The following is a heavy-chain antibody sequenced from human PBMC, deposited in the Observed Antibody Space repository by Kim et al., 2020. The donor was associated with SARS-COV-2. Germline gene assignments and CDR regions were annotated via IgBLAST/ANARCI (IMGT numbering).Heavy chain of an antibody. J-gene: IGHJ4*02. CDR3: ASGAGTAF. V-gene: IGHV3-23*01. D-gene: IGHD1-26*01. Sequence: GGGTTYAAAVKGRFTISRDKSKNTFYLHMDSLRADDAAVYYCASGAGTAFWGQGTLVTVSS. CDR2: GGGT.